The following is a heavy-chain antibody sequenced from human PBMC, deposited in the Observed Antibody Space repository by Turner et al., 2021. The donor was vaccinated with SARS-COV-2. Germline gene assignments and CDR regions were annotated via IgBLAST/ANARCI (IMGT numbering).Heavy chain of an antibody. CDR3: AKDLRGITYYYGSGTYEVIDY. CDR1: GFTFSSYA. V-gene: IGHV3-23*01. Sequence: EVQLLESGGGLVQPGGYLRPYCAASGFTFSSYAMNWVRQAPGKGLYWVSVISGSGGGTHYADSVKGRFTISRDNSKNTLYLQMDSLRAEDTAVYYCAKDLRGITYYYGSGTYEVIDYWGQGTLVTVSS. D-gene: IGHD3-10*01. J-gene: IGHJ4*02. CDR2: ISGSGGGT.